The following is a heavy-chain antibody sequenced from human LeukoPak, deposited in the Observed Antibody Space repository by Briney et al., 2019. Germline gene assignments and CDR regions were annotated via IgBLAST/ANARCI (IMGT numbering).Heavy chain of an antibody. D-gene: IGHD6-19*01. CDR1: GGTFSSYA. CDR3: AKAYSSGRLEYYFDY. Sequence: GASVKVSCKASGGTFSSYAISWVRQAPGQGLEWMGGIIPIFGTANYAQKFQGRVTITADKSTSTAYMELSSLRAEDTALYYCAKAYSSGRLEYYFDYWGQGTLVTVPS. V-gene: IGHV1-69*06. CDR2: IIPIFGTA. J-gene: IGHJ4*02.